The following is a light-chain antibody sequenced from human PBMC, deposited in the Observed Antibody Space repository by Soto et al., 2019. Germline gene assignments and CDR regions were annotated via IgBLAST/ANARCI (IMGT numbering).Light chain of an antibody. CDR2: GAS. CDR1: QSVGTY. J-gene: IGKJ1*01. CDR3: QQYDNLPPWT. Sequence: EIVMTQSPATLSLSPGERATLSCKASQSVGTYLAWYQQKPGQAPRLLIYGASTRATGVPARFSGGGSGTEFTLTISSLQSEDFAIYHCQQYDNLPPWTFGQRTKV. V-gene: IGKV3-15*01.